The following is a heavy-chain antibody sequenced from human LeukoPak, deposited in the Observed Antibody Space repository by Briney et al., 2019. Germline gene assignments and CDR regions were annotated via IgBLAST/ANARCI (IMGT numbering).Heavy chain of an antibody. CDR1: GFTFSSYA. CDR3: AKMITGTMAPIQH. D-gene: IGHD1-7*01. J-gene: IGHJ1*01. Sequence: GGSLRLSCAASGFTFSSYAMSWVRQAPGKGLEWVSAISGSGGSTYYADSVKGRYTISRDNSKNTLYLQMNSLRAEDTAVYYCAKMITGTMAPIQHWGQGTLVTVSS. CDR2: ISGSGGST. V-gene: IGHV3-23*01.